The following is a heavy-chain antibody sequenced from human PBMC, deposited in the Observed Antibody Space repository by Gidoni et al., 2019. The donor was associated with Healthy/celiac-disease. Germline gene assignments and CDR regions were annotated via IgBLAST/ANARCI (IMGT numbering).Heavy chain of an antibody. CDR3: ARRGRWLQYPTYFDY. Sequence: EVQLVESGGGLIQPGGSLRLSCAASGFTVSSNYMSWVRQAPGKGLEWVSVIYSGGSTYYADSVKGRFTISRDNSKNTLYLQMNSLRAEDTAVYYCARRGRWLQYPTYFDYWGQGTLVTVSS. CDR2: IYSGGST. J-gene: IGHJ4*02. V-gene: IGHV3-53*01. D-gene: IGHD3-16*01. CDR1: GFTVSSNY.